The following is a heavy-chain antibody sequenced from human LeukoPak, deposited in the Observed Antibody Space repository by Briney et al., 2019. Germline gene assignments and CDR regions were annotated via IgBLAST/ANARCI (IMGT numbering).Heavy chain of an antibody. J-gene: IGHJ1*01. CDR2: INGDGSTT. CDR3: ATGNYYDSRGYGH. D-gene: IGHD3-22*01. V-gene: IGHV3-74*01. CDR1: GFTFSRYW. Sequence: GGSLRLSCAASGFTFSRYWMHWVRQAPGKGLVWVSRINGDGSTTSYADPVKGGFTISRDNAKNTLYLQMNSLRAEDTAVYYCATGNYYDSRGYGHWGQGTLVTVSS.